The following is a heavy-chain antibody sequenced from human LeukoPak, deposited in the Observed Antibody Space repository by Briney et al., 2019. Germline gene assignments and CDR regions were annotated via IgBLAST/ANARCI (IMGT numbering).Heavy chain of an antibody. Sequence: GGSLRLSCAASGFTFSSYSMNWVRQAPGKGLEWVSSISSSSSYIYYADSVKGRFTISRDNAKNSLYLQMNSLRAEDTAVYYCARDRTYYYDSSGFVRDAFDIWSQGTMVTVSS. CDR1: GFTFSSYS. V-gene: IGHV3-21*01. CDR3: ARDRTYYYDSSGFVRDAFDI. CDR2: ISSSSSYI. D-gene: IGHD3-22*01. J-gene: IGHJ3*02.